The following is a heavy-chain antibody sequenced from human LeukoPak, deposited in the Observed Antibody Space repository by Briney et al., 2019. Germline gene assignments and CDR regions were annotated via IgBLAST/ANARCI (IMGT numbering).Heavy chain of an antibody. V-gene: IGHV3-7*03. CDR2: INRDGSER. CDR3: ARRNAMDV. Sequence: GGSLRLSCAASGFTFSNYWMTWVRQAPGKGLEWVANINRDGSERYYVDSVKGRFTISRDDAKSSLYLQMNSLRAEDTAVYYCARRNAMDVWGQGTTVIVSS. CDR1: GFTFSNYW. J-gene: IGHJ6*02.